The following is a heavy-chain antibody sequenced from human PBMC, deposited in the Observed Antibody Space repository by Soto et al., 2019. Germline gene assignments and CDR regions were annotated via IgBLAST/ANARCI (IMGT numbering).Heavy chain of an antibody. CDR3: ARRLARGVIGWFDP. D-gene: IGHD3-10*01. Sequence: ETLSLTCTVSGGSISSGTYYWGWIRQPPGKGLEWIGSLYYTGRTYYSPSLKSRVTISVDTSKNHFSLNLTSVTAADTAVYYCARRLARGVIGWFDPWGQGTLVTVSS. CDR2: LYYTGRT. J-gene: IGHJ5*02. V-gene: IGHV4-39*02. CDR1: GGSISSGTYY.